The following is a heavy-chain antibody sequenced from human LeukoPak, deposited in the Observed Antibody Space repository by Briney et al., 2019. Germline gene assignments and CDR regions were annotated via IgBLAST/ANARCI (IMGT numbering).Heavy chain of an antibody. CDR3: ARDTVAGTFDY. D-gene: IGHD6-19*01. CDR2: ISYDGSNK. CDR1: GFIFSDYA. Sequence: GGSLRLSCAASGFIFSDYAMHWVRQAPGKGLEWVAVISYDGSNKYYADSVKGRFTISRDNSKNTLYLQMNSLRAEDTAVYYCARDTVAGTFDYWGQGTLVTVSS. V-gene: IGHV3-30-3*01. J-gene: IGHJ4*02.